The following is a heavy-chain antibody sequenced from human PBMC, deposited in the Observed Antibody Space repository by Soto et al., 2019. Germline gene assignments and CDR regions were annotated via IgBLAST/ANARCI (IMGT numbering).Heavy chain of an antibody. D-gene: IGHD3-10*01. J-gene: IGHJ6*02. Sequence: SETLSLTCTVSGGSISSDYWNWIRQPPGKGLEWMGYIYYSGSTNYNPSLKSRVTISVDTTKNQFSLKLSSVTAVDTAVYYCARARGAPYHGSWSTHYDYSCMDVWGQTTTVTVSS. CDR2: IYYSGST. V-gene: IGHV4-59*01. CDR1: GGSISSDY. CDR3: ARARGAPYHGSWSTHYDYSCMDV.